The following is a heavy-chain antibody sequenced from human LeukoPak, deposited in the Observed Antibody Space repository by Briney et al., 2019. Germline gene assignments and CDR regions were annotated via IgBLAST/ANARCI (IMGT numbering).Heavy chain of an antibody. CDR2: IYYTGNT. V-gene: IGHV4-59*08. CDR1: GGSISSYY. D-gene: IGHD6-6*01. CDR3: ARHSSHEYSRPHCDS. J-gene: IGHJ4*02. Sequence: SETLSLTCNVSGGSISSYYWSWIRQSPGKGLEWIGYIYYTGNTNYNPSLKRRLTMSVDTSKNQFSLKVISVTAAGTAVYYCARHSSHEYSRPHCDSWGQGTLVTVSS.